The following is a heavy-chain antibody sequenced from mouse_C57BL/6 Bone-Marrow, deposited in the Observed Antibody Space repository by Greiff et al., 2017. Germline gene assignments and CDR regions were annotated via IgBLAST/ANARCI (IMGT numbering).Heavy chain of an antibody. Sequence: VKLMESGPGLVAPSQSLSITCTVSGFSLTSSGVDWVRQSPGKGLEWLGVIWGFGSTNYNSALKSRLSISKDNSKSQVFLKMNSLQTDDTAMYYCATIQRKFAYWGQGTLVTVSA. J-gene: IGHJ3*01. CDR1: GFSLTSSG. CDR3: ATIQRKFAY. CDR2: IWGFGST. V-gene: IGHV2-6*01.